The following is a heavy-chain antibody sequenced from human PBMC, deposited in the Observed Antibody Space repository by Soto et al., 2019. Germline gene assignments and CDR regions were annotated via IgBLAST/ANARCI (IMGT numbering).Heavy chain of an antibody. V-gene: IGHV4-39*01. Sequence: SETLSLTCTVSGGSISSSSYCWGWIRQPPGKGLEWIGSIYYSGSTYYNPSLKSRVTISVDTSKNQFSLKLSSVTAADTAVYYCARVSSSWYYFDYWGQGTLVTVSS. D-gene: IGHD6-13*01. CDR2: IYYSGST. J-gene: IGHJ4*02. CDR3: ARVSSSWYYFDY. CDR1: GGSISSSSYC.